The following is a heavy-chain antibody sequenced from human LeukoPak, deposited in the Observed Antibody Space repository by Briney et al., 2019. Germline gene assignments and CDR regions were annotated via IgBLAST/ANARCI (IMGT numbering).Heavy chain of an antibody. V-gene: IGHV4-38-2*02. CDR1: GDSISNGYF. Sequence: SETLSLTCTVSGDSISNGYFWGWIRQPPGKGLEWIGEINHSGSTNYIPSLKSRVTISIDTSKNQFSLKLSSVTAADTAVYYCASSRVNYGSGYSFDYWGQGTLVTVSS. J-gene: IGHJ4*02. CDR3: ASSRVNYGSGYSFDY. D-gene: IGHD3-10*01. CDR2: INHSGST.